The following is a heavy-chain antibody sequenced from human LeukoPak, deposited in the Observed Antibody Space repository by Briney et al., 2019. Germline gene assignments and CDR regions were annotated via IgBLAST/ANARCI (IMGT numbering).Heavy chain of an antibody. Sequence: ETLSLTCAVYGGSFSGYYWSWIRQPPGKGLEWIGEINHSGSTNYNPSLKSRVTISVDTSKNRFSLKLSSVTAADTAVYYCARGLGTGISDYWGQGTLVTVSS. CDR2: INHSGST. J-gene: IGHJ4*02. CDR1: GGSFSGYY. V-gene: IGHV4-34*01. CDR3: ARGLGTGISDY. D-gene: IGHD2-15*01.